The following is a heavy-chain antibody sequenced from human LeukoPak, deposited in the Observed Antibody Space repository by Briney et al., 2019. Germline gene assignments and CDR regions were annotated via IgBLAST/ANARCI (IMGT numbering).Heavy chain of an antibody. CDR1: GGSFSGYY. V-gene: IGHV4-34*01. CDR2: INHSGST. D-gene: IGHD3-10*01. J-gene: IGHJ4*02. Sequence: SETLSLTCAVYGGSFSGYYWSWIRQPPGKGLEWVGEINHSGSTNYTPSLKSRLTISVDTSKNQFSLKLTSVTAADTAVYYCARIYGSGSYFEYWGQGALVTVSS. CDR3: ARIYGSGSYFEY.